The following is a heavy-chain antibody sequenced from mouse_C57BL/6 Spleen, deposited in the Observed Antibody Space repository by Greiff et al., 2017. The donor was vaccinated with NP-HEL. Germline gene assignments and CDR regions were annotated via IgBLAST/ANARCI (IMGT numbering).Heavy chain of an antibody. V-gene: IGHV5-17*01. CDR1: GFTFSDYG. CDR2: ISSGSSTI. Sequence: EVMLVESGGGLVKPGGSLKLSCAASGFTFSDYGMHWVRQAPEKGLEWVAYISSGSSTIYYADTVKGRFTISRDNAKNTLFLQMTSLRSEDTAMYYCARMGYYGSSLYYFDYWGQGTTLTVSS. CDR3: ARMGYYGSSLYYFDY. D-gene: IGHD1-1*01. J-gene: IGHJ2*01.